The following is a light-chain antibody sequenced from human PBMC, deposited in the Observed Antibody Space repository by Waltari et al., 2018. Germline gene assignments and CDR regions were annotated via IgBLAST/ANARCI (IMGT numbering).Light chain of an antibody. V-gene: IGLV2-14*01. CDR3: SSYTTSSAPGV. CDR2: EVS. CDR1: DSDVGAYDF. J-gene: IGLJ1*01. Sequence: QSALTQPASVSGSPGQYITISCSGTDSDVGAYDFVSWSQQHPGKAPHLIIYEVSNRPSGISNRFSASKSGNTASLTISGLQAEDEADYYCSSYTTSSAPGVFGTGTRVTVL.